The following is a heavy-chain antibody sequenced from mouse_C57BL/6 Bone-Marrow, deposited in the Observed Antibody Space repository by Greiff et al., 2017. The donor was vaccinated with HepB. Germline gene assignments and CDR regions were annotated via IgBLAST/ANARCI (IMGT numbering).Heavy chain of an antibody. Sequence: VQLQQPGAELVKPGASVKLSCKASGYTFTSYWMHWVKQRPGQGLEWIGMIHPNSGSTNYNEKFKSKATLTVDKSSSTAYMQRSSLTSEDSAVYYCARTGTKRGFDYWGQGTTLTVSS. V-gene: IGHV1-64*01. CDR3: ARTGTKRGFDY. CDR1: GYTFTSYW. D-gene: IGHD4-1*01. J-gene: IGHJ2*01. CDR2: IHPNSGST.